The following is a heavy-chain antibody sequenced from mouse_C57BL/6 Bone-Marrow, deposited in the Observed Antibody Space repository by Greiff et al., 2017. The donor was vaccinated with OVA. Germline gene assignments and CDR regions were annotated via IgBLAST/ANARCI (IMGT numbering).Heavy chain of an antibody. CDR3: ARWGYYGSSDWYFDV. Sequence: VKLQQSGAELVRPGTSVKMSCKASGYTFTNYWIGWAKQRPGHGLEWIGDIYPGGGYTNYNEKFKGKATLTADKSSSTAYMQFSSLTSEDSAIYYCARWGYYGSSDWYFDVWGTGTTVTVSS. D-gene: IGHD1-1*01. J-gene: IGHJ1*03. V-gene: IGHV1-63*01. CDR2: IYPGGGYT. CDR1: GYTFTNYW.